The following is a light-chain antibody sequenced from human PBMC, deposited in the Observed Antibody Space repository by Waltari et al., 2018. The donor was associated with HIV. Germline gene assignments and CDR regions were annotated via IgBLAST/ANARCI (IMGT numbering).Light chain of an antibody. Sequence: ALTQPASVSGSPGQSITISCPGTSHNGDDYKYVPWYQHHPGKAPKVIIYEDSHRPSGVSNRFSGSKSGNTASLTISGLQPEDEADYFCASYISSSSPEFGGGTKVTVL. V-gene: IGLV2-14*01. CDR2: EDS. CDR1: SHNGDDYKY. J-gene: IGLJ3*02. CDR3: ASYISSSSPE.